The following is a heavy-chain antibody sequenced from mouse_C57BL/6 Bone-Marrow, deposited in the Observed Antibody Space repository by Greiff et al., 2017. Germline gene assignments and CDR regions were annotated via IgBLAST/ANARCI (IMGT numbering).Heavy chain of an antibody. Sequence: EVKLVESGGDLVKPGGSLKLSCAASGFTFSIYGMSWVRQTPDKRLEWVATISSGGSYTYYPDSVKGRFTISRDNAKNTLYLQMSSLKSEDTAMYYCARRGPVYAMDYWGQGTSVTVSS. V-gene: IGHV5-6*02. CDR3: ARRGPVYAMDY. CDR2: ISSGGSYT. J-gene: IGHJ4*01. CDR1: GFTFSIYG.